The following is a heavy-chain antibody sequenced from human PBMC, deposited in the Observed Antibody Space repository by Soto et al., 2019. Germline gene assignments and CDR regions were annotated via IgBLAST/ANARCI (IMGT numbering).Heavy chain of an antibody. CDR2: IYSGESK. CDR1: GFTVSSNY. D-gene: IGHD3-3*01. CDR3: VSDVFGVSHF. J-gene: IGHJ4*02. V-gene: IGHV3-53*01. Sequence: GGSLRLSCAASGFTVSSNYMSWVRQAPGKGLEWVSVIYSGESKLYADSVKGRFTISRDNFKNTLYLQMNSLRADDAAVYYCVSDVFGVSHFWGQGTVVTVSS.